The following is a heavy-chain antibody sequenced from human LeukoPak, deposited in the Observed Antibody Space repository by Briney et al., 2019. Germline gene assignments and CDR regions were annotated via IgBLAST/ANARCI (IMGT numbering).Heavy chain of an antibody. J-gene: IGHJ4*02. V-gene: IGHV4-59*08. CDR3: ARHDGAARPYYFDY. Sequence: SETLSLTCTVSGGSISSYYWSWIRQSPGKGLEWIGRIYYSGSTNYNPSLKSRVTISVDTSKNQFSLKLSSVTAADTAVYYCARHDGAARPYYFDYWGQGTLVTVSS. D-gene: IGHD6-6*01. CDR2: IYYSGST. CDR1: GGSISSYY.